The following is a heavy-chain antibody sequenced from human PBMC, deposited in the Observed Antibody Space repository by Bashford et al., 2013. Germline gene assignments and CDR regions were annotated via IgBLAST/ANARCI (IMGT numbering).Heavy chain of an antibody. CDR3: ARSGQHPFGVVPFGWFDP. Sequence: SVKVSCKASGGTFSSYAISWVRQAPGQGLEWMGGIIPIFGTANYAQKFQGRVTITADESTSTAYMELSSLRSEDTAVYYCARSGQHPFGVVPFGWFDPWGQGTLVTVSS. D-gene: IGHD3-3*01. CDR1: GGTFSSYA. CDR2: IIPIFGTA. J-gene: IGHJ5*02. V-gene: IGHV1-69*13.